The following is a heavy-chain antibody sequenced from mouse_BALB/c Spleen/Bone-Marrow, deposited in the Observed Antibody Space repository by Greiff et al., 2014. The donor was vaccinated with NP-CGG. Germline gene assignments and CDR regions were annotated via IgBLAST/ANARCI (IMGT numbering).Heavy chain of an antibody. J-gene: IGHJ3*01. CDR3: AAYYYDSSQFAY. CDR2: IDPANGNT. D-gene: IGHD1-1*01. CDR1: GFNIKDTY. Sequence: VQLQQSGAELVKPGASVKLSCTASGFNIKDTYMHWVKQRPEQGLEWIGRIDPANGNTKYDPKFQGKATITADTSSNTAYLQLSSLTSEDTAVYYCAAYYYDSSQFAYWGQGTPVTVSA. V-gene: IGHV14-3*02.